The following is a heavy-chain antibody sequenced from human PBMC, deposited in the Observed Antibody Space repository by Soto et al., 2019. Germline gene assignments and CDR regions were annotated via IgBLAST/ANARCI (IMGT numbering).Heavy chain of an antibody. J-gene: IGHJ2*01. CDR3: ARDGDRCTSTRCSPWPDTHFDL. CDR2: ISPYNGNT. V-gene: IGHV1-18*01. CDR1: GYTFTNYG. Sequence: QVQLVQSGDEVKKPGASVKVSCKASGYTFTNYGISWVRQAPGQGLEWMGWISPYNGNTKYPQKLQGRVTMTTDTSTRTSYMELRSVRSDDTAVYFCARDGDRCTSTRCSPWPDTHFDLWGRGTLVTVSS. D-gene: IGHD2-2*01.